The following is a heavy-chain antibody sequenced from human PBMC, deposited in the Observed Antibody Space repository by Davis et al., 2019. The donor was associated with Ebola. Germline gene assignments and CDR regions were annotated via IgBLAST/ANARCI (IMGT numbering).Heavy chain of an antibody. V-gene: IGHV3-23*01. CDR3: AKVEGAPFDY. CDR1: GFTFSSYS. D-gene: IGHD1-1*01. Sequence: GESLKISCAASGFTFSSYSINWVRQAPGKGLEWVSTISDSGGSTYYADSLKGRFTISRDNSKNMLYLQMNSLRAEDTAVYYCAKVEGAPFDYWGQGTLVTVSS. J-gene: IGHJ4*02. CDR2: ISDSGGST.